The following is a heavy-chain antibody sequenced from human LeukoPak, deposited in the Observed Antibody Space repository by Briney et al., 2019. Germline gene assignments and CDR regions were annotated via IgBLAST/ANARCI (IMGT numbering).Heavy chain of an antibody. CDR1: GFTFRSYA. V-gene: IGHV3-23*01. J-gene: IGHJ6*03. CDR3: AKGGAVSSKSITMIRGTRRYYYYMDV. Sequence: GGSLRLSCVASGFTFRSYAMSWVRQAPGKGLEWVSALSDSGGSTFYADSVKGRFTISRDNSKNTLYLQINRLRAEDTAVYYCAKGGAVSSKSITMIRGTRRYYYYMDVWGKGTTVTISS. CDR2: LSDSGGST. D-gene: IGHD3-10*01.